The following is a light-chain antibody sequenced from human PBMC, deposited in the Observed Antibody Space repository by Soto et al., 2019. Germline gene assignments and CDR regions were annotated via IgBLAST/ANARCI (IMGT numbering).Light chain of an antibody. Sequence: DIVMTPSPDSLAVSLGERATINCKSSQSVLYSSNNKNYLAWYQQKPGQHPKLLIYLASTRESGVPDRFSGSGSGTDFTLTISSLQAEDVAVYYCQQYYSTPQTFGQGTKVEIK. CDR1: QSVLYSSNNKNY. V-gene: IGKV4-1*01. J-gene: IGKJ1*01. CDR3: QQYYSTPQT. CDR2: LAS.